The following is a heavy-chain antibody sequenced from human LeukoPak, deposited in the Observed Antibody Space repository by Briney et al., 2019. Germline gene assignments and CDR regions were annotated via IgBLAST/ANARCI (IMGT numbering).Heavy chain of an antibody. Sequence: GGSLRLSCAASGFTFENYWMSWVRQAPGKGPEWVANIKQDGSVEHYLDSVKGRFTISRDNAKNSLILQMNSLRAEDTAVYYCARWAGVTDYWGQGTLVTVSS. CDR1: GFTFENYW. CDR2: IKQDGSVE. V-gene: IGHV3-7*01. CDR3: ARWAGVTDY. D-gene: IGHD5-18*01. J-gene: IGHJ4*02.